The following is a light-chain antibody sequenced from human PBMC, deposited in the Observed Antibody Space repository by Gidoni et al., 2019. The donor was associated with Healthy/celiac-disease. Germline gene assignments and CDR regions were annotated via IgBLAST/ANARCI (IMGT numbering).Light chain of an antibody. Sequence: DIQMTQSPSSLSASVGDRVTNTCQASQDISNYLNWYQQKPGKAPKLLIYDASNLETGVPSRFSGSGSGTDFTFTISSLQPEDIATYYCQQYDNPLYTFGQGTKLEIK. CDR1: QDISNY. V-gene: IGKV1-33*01. CDR2: DAS. CDR3: QQYDNPLYT. J-gene: IGKJ2*01.